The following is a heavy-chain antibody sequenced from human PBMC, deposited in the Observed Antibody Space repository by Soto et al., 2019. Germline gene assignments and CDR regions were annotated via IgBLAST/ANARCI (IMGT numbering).Heavy chain of an antibody. CDR3: ARDHYGPGWFDP. V-gene: IGHV3-21*05. CDR1: GFTFSSYS. CDR2: ISSSSSYT. J-gene: IGHJ5*02. Sequence: GGSLRLSCAASGFTFSSYSMNWVRQAPGKGLEWVSYISSSSSYTNYADSVKGRFTISRDNAKNSLYLQMNSLRAEDTAVYYCARDHYGPGWFDPWGQGTLVTVSS. D-gene: IGHD3-10*01.